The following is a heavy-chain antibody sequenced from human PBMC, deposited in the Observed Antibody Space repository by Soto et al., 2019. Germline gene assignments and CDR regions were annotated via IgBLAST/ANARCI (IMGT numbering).Heavy chain of an antibody. J-gene: IGHJ4*02. V-gene: IGHV3-15*01. CDR1: GSTFSEAW. CDR2: IKRKTDGGTT. Sequence: PGGSLRLSCAASGSTFSEAWMTWVRQAPGEGLEWVGRIKRKTDGGTTDYAAPVKGRFTISRDDSKNTLYLQMNSLKTEDTAVYYCTSTLGYWGQGTLVTVSS. CDR3: TSTLGY.